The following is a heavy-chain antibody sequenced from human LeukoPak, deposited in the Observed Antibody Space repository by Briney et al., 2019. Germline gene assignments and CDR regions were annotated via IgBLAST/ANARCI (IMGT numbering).Heavy chain of an antibody. CDR3: ARWAPHRHALFIAARPGGRFDY. CDR2: INHSGST. CDR1: GGSISSSSYF. J-gene: IGHJ4*02. V-gene: IGHV4-39*07. Sequence: SETLSLTCTVSGGSISSSSYFWGWIRQPPGKGLEWIGEINHSGSTNYNPSLKSRVTISVDTSKNQFSLKLSSVTAADTAVYYCARWAPHRHALFIAARPGGRFDYWGQGTLVTVSS. D-gene: IGHD6-6*01.